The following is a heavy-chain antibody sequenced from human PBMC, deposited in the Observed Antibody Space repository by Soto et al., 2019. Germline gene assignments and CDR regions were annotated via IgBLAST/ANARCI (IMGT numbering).Heavy chain of an antibody. V-gene: IGHV4-38-2*01. CDR2: IYHSGST. CDR3: ARVNLYYDSSGYYFDY. Sequence: SETLSLTCAVSGYSISSGYYWGWIRQPPGKGLEWIGSIYHSGSTYYNPSLKSRVTISVDTSKNQFSLKLSSVTAADTAVYYCARVNLYYDSSGYYFDYWGQGTLVTVS. J-gene: IGHJ4*02. CDR1: GYSISSGYY. D-gene: IGHD3-22*01.